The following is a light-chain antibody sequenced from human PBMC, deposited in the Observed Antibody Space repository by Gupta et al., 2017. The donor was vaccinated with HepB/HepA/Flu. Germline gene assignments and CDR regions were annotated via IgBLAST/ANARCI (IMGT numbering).Light chain of an antibody. CDR2: GAS. CDR3: QQYGSSPFT. V-gene: IGKV3-20*01. J-gene: IGKJ3*01. Sequence: EIALTQSPGNMTLSPGERATLSCRASQSVSSSYLAWYQQKPGQAPRLLIYGASSRATGIPDRFSGSGSGTDFTLTISRLEPEDFAVYYCQQYGSSPFTFGPETKVDI. CDR1: QSVSSSY.